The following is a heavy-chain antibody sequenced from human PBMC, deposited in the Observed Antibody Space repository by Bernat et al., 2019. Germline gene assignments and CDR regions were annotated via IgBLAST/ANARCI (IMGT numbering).Heavy chain of an antibody. J-gene: IGHJ6*02. D-gene: IGHD6-13*01. V-gene: IGHV3-30*04. Sequence: QVQLVESGGGVVQPGTSLRLSCAASGFTFSFYPIHWVRQAPGKGLEWVAVISFDGKNEYYADSVRDRFTISRDNSKSTVFLQMNSLRAEDTAVYYCAKVKQQYTYNYYYGVDVWGQGTTVTVSS. CDR2: ISFDGKNE. CDR3: AKVKQQYTYNYYYGVDV. CDR1: GFTFSFYP.